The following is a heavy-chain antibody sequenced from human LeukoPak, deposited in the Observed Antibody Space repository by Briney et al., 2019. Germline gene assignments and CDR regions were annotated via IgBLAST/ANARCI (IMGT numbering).Heavy chain of an antibody. J-gene: IGHJ6*02. CDR3: ASNWNYVRGYGMDV. V-gene: IGHV3-7*01. CDR2: IKQDGSEK. D-gene: IGHD1-7*01. Sequence: GGSVRLSCAVSGLTFSNYWMRWVRQTPGKGLEGVANIKQDGSEKHYVDSVKGRFTISRDNAKNSLYLQMSNLRAEDTAVYYCASNWNYVRGYGMDVWGQGTTVTVSS. CDR1: GLTFSNYW.